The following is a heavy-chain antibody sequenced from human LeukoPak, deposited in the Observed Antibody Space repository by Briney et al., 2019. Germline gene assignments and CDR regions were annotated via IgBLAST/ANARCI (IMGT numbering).Heavy chain of an antibody. CDR3: ARGGDIVVVTAIVPFDY. CDR2: ISAYNGNT. Sequence: ASVKVSCKASGYTFTSYGISWVRQAPGQGLEWMGWISAYNGNTNYAQKLQGRVTMTTDTSTSTAYMELRRLRSDDTAVYYCARGGDIVVVTAIVPFDYWGQGTLVTVSS. J-gene: IGHJ4*02. V-gene: IGHV1-18*04. CDR1: GYTFTSYG. D-gene: IGHD2-21*02.